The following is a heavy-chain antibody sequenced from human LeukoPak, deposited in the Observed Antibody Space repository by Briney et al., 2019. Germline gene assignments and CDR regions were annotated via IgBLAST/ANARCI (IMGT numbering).Heavy chain of an antibody. CDR1: GGTFSSYA. Sequence: GASVKVSCKASGGTFSSYAISWVRQAPGQGLEWMGGIIPIFGTANYAQKFQGRVTITADESTSTAYMELSSLRSEDTAVYYCATLPPLYSSSWYYFDYWGQGPLVTVSS. J-gene: IGHJ4*02. V-gene: IGHV1-69*01. CDR3: ATLPPLYSSSWYYFDY. D-gene: IGHD6-13*01. CDR2: IIPIFGTA.